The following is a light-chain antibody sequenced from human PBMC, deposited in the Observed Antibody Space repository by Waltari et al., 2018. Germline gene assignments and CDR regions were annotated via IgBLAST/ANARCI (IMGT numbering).Light chain of an antibody. CDR2: ADS. V-gene: IGLV2-14*01. CDR1: SSDVGGYNY. Sequence: QSALTLPASVSGFPGQSITSSCTGTSSDVGGYNYVSWYPPHPGKAPKLMIHADSYRHSGVSNRISGSKSGNSASLTISGLQAEDEADYYCSSYTSSSSVVFGGGTKLTVL. J-gene: IGLJ2*01. CDR3: SSYTSSSSVV.